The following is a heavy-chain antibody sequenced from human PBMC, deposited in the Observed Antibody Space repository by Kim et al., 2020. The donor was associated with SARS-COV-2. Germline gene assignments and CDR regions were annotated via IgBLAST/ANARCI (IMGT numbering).Heavy chain of an antibody. D-gene: IGHD3-9*01. J-gene: IGHJ5*02. V-gene: IGHV1-3*01. CDR2: INAGNGNT. Sequence: ASVKVSCKASGYTFTSYAMHWVRQAPGQRLEWMGWINAGNGNTKYSQKFQGRVTITRDTSASTAYMELSSLRSEDTAVYYCARDIPPLIDWGKREGWFDPWGQGTLVTVSS. CDR1: GYTFTSYA. CDR3: ARDIPPLIDWGKREGWFDP.